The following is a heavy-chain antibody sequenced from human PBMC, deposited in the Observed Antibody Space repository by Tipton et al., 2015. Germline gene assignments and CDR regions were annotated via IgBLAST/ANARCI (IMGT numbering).Heavy chain of an antibody. J-gene: IGHJ4*02. CDR1: AYSISSDYY. CDR2: ISHGGNT. D-gene: IGHD2-21*01. V-gene: IGHV4-38-2*01. Sequence: TLSLTCAVSAYSISSDYYWGWIRQPPGKGLEWIGTISHGGNTFYNPSLKSRVTISADTSKNQFSLRLSSVTAADTAVYYCARVGSGSYWGYFDYWGQGTMVTVSS. CDR3: ARVGSGSYWGYFDY.